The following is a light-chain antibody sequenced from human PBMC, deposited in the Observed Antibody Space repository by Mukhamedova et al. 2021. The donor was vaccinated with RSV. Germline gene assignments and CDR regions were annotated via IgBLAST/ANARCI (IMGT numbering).Light chain of an antibody. CDR3: QQYHTNSRT. J-gene: IGKJ1*01. CDR2: KAS. V-gene: IGKV1-5*03. CDR1: QSINNR. Sequence: RVTITCRASQSINNRVAWYQQKPGKAPKLLIYKASNLENGVPSRFSGSGSGTDFTLTISSLQSDDFATYYCQQYHTNSRTFGQGTK.